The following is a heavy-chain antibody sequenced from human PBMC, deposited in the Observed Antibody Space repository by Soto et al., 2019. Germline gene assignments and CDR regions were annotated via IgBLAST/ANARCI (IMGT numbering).Heavy chain of an antibody. D-gene: IGHD3-3*01. Sequence: GGSLRLSCAASGFTFSSYAMSWVRQAPGKGLEWVSAISGGGVTIYYLDSVKGRFTISRDNAKNSLYLQMNSLRAEDTAVYYCARERETVLRFLEWPSPEDYYYYYMDVWGKGTTVTVSS. CDR1: GFTFSSYA. V-gene: IGHV3-23*01. CDR3: ARERETVLRFLEWPSPEDYYYYYMDV. J-gene: IGHJ6*03. CDR2: ISGGGVTI.